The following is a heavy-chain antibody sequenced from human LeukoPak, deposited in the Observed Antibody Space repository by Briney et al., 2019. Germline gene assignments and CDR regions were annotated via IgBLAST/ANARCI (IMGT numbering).Heavy chain of an antibody. V-gene: IGHV1-24*01. D-gene: IGHD3-16*02. J-gene: IGHJ4*02. CDR1: GYTLTELS. CDR3: ATGYDYVWGSYRYTGFDY. CDR2: FDPEDGET. Sequence: ASVKVSCKVSGYTLTELSMHWVRQAPGKGLEWMGGFDPEDGETIYAQKFPGRVTMAEDTSTNTAYMELSSLRSEDPAVYYCATGYDYVWGSYRYTGFDYWGQGTLVTVSS.